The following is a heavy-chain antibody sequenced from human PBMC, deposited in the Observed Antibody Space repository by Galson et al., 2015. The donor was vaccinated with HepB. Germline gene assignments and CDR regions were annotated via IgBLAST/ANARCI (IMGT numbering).Heavy chain of an antibody. J-gene: IGHJ3*02. CDR1: GGTFSSYA. CDR3: ARVHGAYVDAFDI. CDR2: IIPIFGTA. D-gene: IGHD4-17*01. V-gene: IGHV1-69*13. Sequence: SVKVSCKAPGGTFSSYAISWVRQAPGQGLEWMGGIIPIFGTANYAQKFQGRVTITADESTSTAYMELSSLRSEDTAVYYCARVHGAYVDAFDIWGQGTMVTVSS.